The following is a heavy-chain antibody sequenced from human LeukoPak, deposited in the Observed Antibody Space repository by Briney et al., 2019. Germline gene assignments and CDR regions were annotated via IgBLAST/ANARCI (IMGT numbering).Heavy chain of an antibody. V-gene: IGHV3-33*08. Sequence: PGGSLRLSCAASGFTFSTYGVHWVRQAPGKGLEWVAVIWYDGSNKYYADSVKGRFTISRDNSKNTLYLQMNSLRAEDTAVYYCSRGPNWFDPWGQGTLVTVSS. CDR2: IWYDGSNK. CDR3: SRGPNWFDP. J-gene: IGHJ5*02. CDR1: GFTFSTYG.